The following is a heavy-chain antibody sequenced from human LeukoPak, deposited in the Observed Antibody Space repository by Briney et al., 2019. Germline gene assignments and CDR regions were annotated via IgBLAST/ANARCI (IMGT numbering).Heavy chain of an antibody. J-gene: IGHJ6*03. CDR3: ARGPGATYYYYYMDV. D-gene: IGHD1-26*01. V-gene: IGHV3-74*01. CDR2: INSDGSTA. CDR1: GFTFSSDW. Sequence: SGGSLRLSCAASGFTFSSDWMHWVRQAPGKGLVWVSRINSDGSTASYADSVNGRFTISRDNAKNSLYLQMNSLRAEDTAVYYCARGPGATYYYYYMDVWGKGTTVTVSS.